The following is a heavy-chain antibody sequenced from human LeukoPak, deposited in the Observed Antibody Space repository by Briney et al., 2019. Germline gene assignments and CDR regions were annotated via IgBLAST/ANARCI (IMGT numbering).Heavy chain of an antibody. CDR2: IIPIFGTA. J-gene: IGHJ4*02. D-gene: IGHD5-12*01. CDR3: ARAMVSSVRVREVATTFPFDY. CDR1: GGTFSSYA. Sequence: GASVKVSCKASGGTFSSYAISWVRQAPGQGLEWMGGIIPIFGTANYAQKFQGRVTITTDESTSTAYMELSSLRSEDTAVYYCARAMVSSVRVREVATTFPFDYWGQGTLVTVSS. V-gene: IGHV1-69*05.